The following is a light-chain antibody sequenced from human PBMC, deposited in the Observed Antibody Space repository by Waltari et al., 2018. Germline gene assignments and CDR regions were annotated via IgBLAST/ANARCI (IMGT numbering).Light chain of an antibody. J-gene: IGKJ4*01. CDR1: QTIRNH. CDR2: ATS. V-gene: IGKV1-39*01. CDR3: QQSYSTPLT. Sequence: DIQMTQSPSSLSASVWDRVTTTCRACQTIRNHLNWYQLIPGKAPKLLIYATSTLESGVPSTFSGSGSGTEFTLTISSLQPDDFATYYCQQSYSTPLTFGGGTRVDIK.